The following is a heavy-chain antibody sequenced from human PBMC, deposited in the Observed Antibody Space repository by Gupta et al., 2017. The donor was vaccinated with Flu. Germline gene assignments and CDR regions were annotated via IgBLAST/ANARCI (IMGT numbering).Heavy chain of an antibody. CDR2: MYFGGSA. D-gene: IGHD1-14*01. Sequence: LQLQESGPGLVRPSETLSLPCTVPGGSVSRSTSYWGWVRQPPGKGPEWIGSMYFGGSANYRPSLKSRVTMSLDTSKNQFSLNLTSVTAADTAIYFCARLRNGNLFDFWGQGTLVTVSS. V-gene: IGHV4-39*01. CDR1: GGSVSRSTSY. CDR3: ARLRNGNLFDF. J-gene: IGHJ4*02.